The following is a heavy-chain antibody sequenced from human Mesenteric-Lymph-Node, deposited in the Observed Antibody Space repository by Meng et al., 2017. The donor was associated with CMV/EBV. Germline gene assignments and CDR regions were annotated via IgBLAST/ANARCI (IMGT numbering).Heavy chain of an antibody. CDR1: GGSISSYY. CDR3: ARGIPCSSTSCYPGIYYYYGMDV. Sequence: SETLSLTCTVSGGSISSYYWSWIRQPPGKGLEWIGYIYYSGSTHYNPSLKSRVTISVDTSKNQFSLKLSSVTAADTAVYYCARGIPCSSTSCYPGIYYYYGMDVWGQGTTVTVSS. V-gene: IGHV4-59*01. CDR2: IYYSGST. J-gene: IGHJ6*01. D-gene: IGHD2-2*01.